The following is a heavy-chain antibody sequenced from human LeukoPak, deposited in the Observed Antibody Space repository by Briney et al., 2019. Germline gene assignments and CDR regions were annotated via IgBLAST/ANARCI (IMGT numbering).Heavy chain of an antibody. CDR2: ISSDGSST. Sequence: GGSLRLSCAASGFTFSSYWMHWVRQAPGKGLVWVSRISSDGSSTSYADSVKGRFTISRDNAKNTLYLQMNSLRAEDTAVYYCARDDWFDPWGQGTLVTVSS. V-gene: IGHV3-74*01. J-gene: IGHJ5*02. CDR3: ARDDWFDP. CDR1: GFTFSSYW.